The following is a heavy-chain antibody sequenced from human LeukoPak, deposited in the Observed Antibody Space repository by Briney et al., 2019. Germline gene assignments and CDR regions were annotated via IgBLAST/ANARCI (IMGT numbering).Heavy chain of an antibody. CDR1: GFTFSTYA. Sequence: QPGGSLRLSCAASGFTFSTYAMSWVRQAPGKGLEWVSAVRGSGSDTYYADSVKGRFTISRDNSKNTLYLQMNSLRAEDTAIYYCAKTSRRSSAYDSPFDSWGQGTLVTVSS. D-gene: IGHD5-12*01. J-gene: IGHJ4*02. V-gene: IGHV3-23*01. CDR2: VRGSGSDT. CDR3: AKTSRRSSAYDSPFDS.